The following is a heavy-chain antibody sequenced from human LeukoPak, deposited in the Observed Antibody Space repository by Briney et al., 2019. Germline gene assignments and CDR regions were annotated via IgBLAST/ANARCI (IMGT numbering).Heavy chain of an antibody. D-gene: IGHD6-19*01. Sequence: GGSLRLSCAASGFTFSNYWMSWVRQAPGKGLGWVANIKQDGSEKYYADSLKGRFTISRDNAKNSLYLQMNSLRAEDTAVYYCASGQGLGYWGQGTLVTVSS. CDR2: IKQDGSEK. V-gene: IGHV3-7*03. CDR1: GFTFSNYW. CDR3: ASGQGLGY. J-gene: IGHJ4*02.